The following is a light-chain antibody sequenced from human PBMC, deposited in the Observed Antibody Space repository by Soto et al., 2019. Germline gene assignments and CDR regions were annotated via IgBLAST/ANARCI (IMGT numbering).Light chain of an antibody. J-gene: IGLJ1*01. Sequence: QFVLTQPAXVSGSPGQSITISCTGTISDFVVYNYVSWYQQHPGKAPKLMIYGVSNRPSGVSNRFSGSKSGNTASLTISGLQADDEADYYCSSHTISSALQVFGTGTKVTVL. CDR1: ISDFVVYNY. V-gene: IGLV2-14*01. CDR2: GVS. CDR3: SSHTISSALQV.